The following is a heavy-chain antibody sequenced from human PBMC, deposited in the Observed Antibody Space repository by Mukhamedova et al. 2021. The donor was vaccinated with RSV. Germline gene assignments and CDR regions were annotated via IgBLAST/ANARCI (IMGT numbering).Heavy chain of an antibody. D-gene: IGHD3-10*01. J-gene: IGHJ5*02. V-gene: IGHV4-59*09. CDR2: GST. Sequence: GSTNYNPSLKSRVTISVDTSKNQFSLKPSSVTAADTAVYYCARGGSGSYSWGQGTLVTVSS. CDR3: ARGGSGSYS.